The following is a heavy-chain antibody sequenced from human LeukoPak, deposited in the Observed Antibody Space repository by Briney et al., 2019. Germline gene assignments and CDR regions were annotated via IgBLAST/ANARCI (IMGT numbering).Heavy chain of an antibody. D-gene: IGHD3-22*01. CDR3: ARNGDYYDSSGYPYYYYYGMDV. V-gene: IGHV3-33*01. J-gene: IGHJ6*02. CDR2: IWYDASNK. Sequence: PGRSLRLSCAASGFTFSSYGMHWVRQAPGKGLEWVAVIWYDASNKYYADSVKGRFTISRDNSKNTLYLQMNSLRAEDTAVYYCARNGDYYDSSGYPYYYYYGMDVWGQGTTVTVSS. CDR1: GFTFSSYG.